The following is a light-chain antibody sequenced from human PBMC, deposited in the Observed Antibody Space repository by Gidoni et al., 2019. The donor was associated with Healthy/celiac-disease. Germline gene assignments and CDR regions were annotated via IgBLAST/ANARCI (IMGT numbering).Light chain of an antibody. J-gene: IGKJ2*01. CDR3: QQYYSTPPT. V-gene: IGKV4-1*01. CDR2: WAS. Sequence: DIVMTQSPDSLAVPLGERATINCKSSQSVLYSSNNKNYLAWYQQKPGQPPKLLIYWASTRESGVPDRFSGSRSGTDFTLTISSLQAEDVAVYYCQQYYSTPPTFGQGTKLEIK. CDR1: QSVLYSSNNKNY.